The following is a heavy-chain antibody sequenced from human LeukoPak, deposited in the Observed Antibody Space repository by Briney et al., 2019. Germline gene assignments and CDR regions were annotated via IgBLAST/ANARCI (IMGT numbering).Heavy chain of an antibody. D-gene: IGHD5-18*01. Sequence: SETLSLTCAVYGGSFSGYYWSWIRQPPGKGLEWIGEINHSGSTNYNPSLKSRVTISVDTSKNQFSLKLSSVTAADTAVYYCARDEAAMALFDYWGQGALVTVSS. CDR3: ARDEAAMALFDY. V-gene: IGHV4-34*01. CDR1: GGSFSGYY. J-gene: IGHJ4*02. CDR2: INHSGST.